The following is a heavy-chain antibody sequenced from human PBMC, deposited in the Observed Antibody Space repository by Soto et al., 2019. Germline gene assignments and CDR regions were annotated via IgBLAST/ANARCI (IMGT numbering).Heavy chain of an antibody. CDR1: GFTFGDDA. V-gene: IGHV3-9*01. D-gene: IGHD2-21*02. CDR2: ITWNSGTI. CDR3: AEIPRRDSAYDV. Sequence: GGSLILSCAASGFTFGDDAMHWVRQTPGKGLEWVSGITWNSGTIGYADSLKGRFTISRDNAKNSLYLQMNSLKTEDTAVYYCAEIPRRDSAYDVWGQGTLVTVSS. J-gene: IGHJ4*02.